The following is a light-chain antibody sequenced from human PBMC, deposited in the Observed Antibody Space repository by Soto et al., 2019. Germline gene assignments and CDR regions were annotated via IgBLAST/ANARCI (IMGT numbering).Light chain of an antibody. J-gene: IGKJ1*01. CDR3: QQYNSYS. CDR1: QGISNE. CDR2: GAS. Sequence: IQMTQSPSSLSASVGDRVTIICRASQGISNELGWYQQRPGKAPKVLIYGASNLQSGVPSRFSGSASGTDFTLTISSLQPEDFATYYCQQYNSYSFGQGTKVDIK. V-gene: IGKV1-16*01.